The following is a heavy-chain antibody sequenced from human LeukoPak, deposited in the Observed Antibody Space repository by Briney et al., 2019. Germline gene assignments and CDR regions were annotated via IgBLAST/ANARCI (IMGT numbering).Heavy chain of an antibody. V-gene: IGHV4-4*02. CDR1: GGSISSSNW. CDR3: ASSSYYYDSSGYYLDAFDI. CDR2: IYHSGST. Sequence: SETLSLTCAVSGGSISSSNWWSWVRQPPGKGLEWIGEIYHSGSTNYNPSLKSRVTISVDKSKNQFSLKLSSVTAADTAVYYCASSSYYYDSSGYYLDAFDIWGQGTMVTVSS. D-gene: IGHD3-22*01. J-gene: IGHJ3*02.